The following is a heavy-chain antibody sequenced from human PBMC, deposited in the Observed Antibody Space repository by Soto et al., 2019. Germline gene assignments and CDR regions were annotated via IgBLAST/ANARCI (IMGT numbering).Heavy chain of an antibody. D-gene: IGHD3-9*01. Sequence: GVSPRLSCTASGFTLDDYAMSWFRQAPGKGLEWVGFIRSKAYGGTTEYAASVKGRFTISRDDSKSIAYLQMNSLKTEDTAVYYCGDYDILAGLCLYWGQGTLVTVSS. CDR1: GFTLDDYA. J-gene: IGHJ4*02. CDR3: GDYDILAGLCLY. CDR2: IRSKAYGGTT. V-gene: IGHV3-49*03.